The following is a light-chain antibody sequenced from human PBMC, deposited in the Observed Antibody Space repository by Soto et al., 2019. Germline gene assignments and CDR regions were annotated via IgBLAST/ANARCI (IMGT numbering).Light chain of an antibody. Sequence: DIPMTQSPSSLSASVGDRVTITCRASQSISSYLNWYQQKPGKAPKLLIYAASSLQSGVPSRFSGRGSGTDFTLTISSLQPEDFATYYCQQSYSIPWTFGQGTKVEIK. V-gene: IGKV1-39*01. CDR1: QSISSY. CDR2: AAS. CDR3: QQSYSIPWT. J-gene: IGKJ1*01.